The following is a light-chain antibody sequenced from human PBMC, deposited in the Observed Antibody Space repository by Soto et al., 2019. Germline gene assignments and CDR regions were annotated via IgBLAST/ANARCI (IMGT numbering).Light chain of an antibody. CDR3: SSYTSRSTLI. J-gene: IGLJ2*01. V-gene: IGLV2-14*01. CDR2: EVS. Sequence: QSVLTQPASVSGSPGQSITISCTGTSSDVGGYNYVSWYQQHPGKAPKLMIYEVSNRPSGVSTRFSGSKSGNTASLTISGLQAEDEADYYCSSYTSRSTLIFGGGTKLTVL. CDR1: SSDVGGYNY.